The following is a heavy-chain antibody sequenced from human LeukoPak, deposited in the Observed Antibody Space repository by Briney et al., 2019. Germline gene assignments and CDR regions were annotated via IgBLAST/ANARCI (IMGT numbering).Heavy chain of an antibody. D-gene: IGHD1-26*01. CDR3: ARDGPYSGSPYYGMDV. V-gene: IGHV3-30-3*01. CDR1: GFTFSSYA. J-gene: IGHJ6*02. CDR2: ISYDGSNK. Sequence: GGSLRLSCAASGFTFSSYAMHWVRQAPGKGLEWVAVISYDGSNKYYADSVKGRFTISRDNSKNTLYLQMNSLRAGDTAVYYCARDGPYSGSPYYGMDVWGQGTTVTVSS.